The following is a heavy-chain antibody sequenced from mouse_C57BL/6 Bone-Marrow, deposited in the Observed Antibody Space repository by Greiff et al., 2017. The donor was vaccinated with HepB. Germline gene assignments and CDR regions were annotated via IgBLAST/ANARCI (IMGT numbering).Heavy chain of an antibody. V-gene: IGHV5-16*02. CDR2: INYDGSST. D-gene: IGHD2-3*01. J-gene: IGHJ2*01. Sequence: EVKLMESGGGLVKPGGSMKLSCTASGFTFSGYYMAWVRQVPEKGLEWVANINYDGSSTYYLDNLKSRFTISRDNAKNILYLQLSSLTSEDSAMYYCARACPGYDGSYFDYWGQGTTLTVSS. CDR1: GFTFSGYY. CDR3: ARACPGYDGSYFDY.